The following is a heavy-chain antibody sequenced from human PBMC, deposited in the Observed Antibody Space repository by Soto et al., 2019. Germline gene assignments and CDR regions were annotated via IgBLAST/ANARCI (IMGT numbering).Heavy chain of an antibody. D-gene: IGHD6-13*01. CDR2: IYYSGST. J-gene: IGHJ4*02. CDR3: ARTSVAATYDY. Sequence: QLQLQESGPGLVKPSETLSLTCTVSGGSISSSSYYWGWIRQPPGKGLEWIGSIYYSGSTYYNPSFKSRVTRSVDTSKNQFSLKLSSVTAADTAVYYCARTSVAATYDYWGQGTLVTVSS. V-gene: IGHV4-39*01. CDR1: GGSISSSSYY.